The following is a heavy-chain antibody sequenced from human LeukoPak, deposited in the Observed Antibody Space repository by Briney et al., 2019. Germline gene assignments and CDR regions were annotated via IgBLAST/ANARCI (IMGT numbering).Heavy chain of an antibody. CDR3: ARGAASPGGWYCSY. D-gene: IGHD6-19*01. V-gene: IGHV1-2*02. CDR2: INPNSGGT. CDR1: GYTFTGYY. Sequence: ASVKVSCKASGYTFTGYYMHWVRQAPGQGLGWMGWINPNSGGTNYAQKFQGRVTMTRDKSISTAYMELSRLRSDDTAVYYGARGAASPGGWYCSYWGQGTLVTVPS. J-gene: IGHJ4*02.